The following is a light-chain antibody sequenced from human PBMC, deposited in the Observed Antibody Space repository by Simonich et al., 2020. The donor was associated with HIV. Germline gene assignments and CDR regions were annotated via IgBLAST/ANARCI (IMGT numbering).Light chain of an antibody. J-gene: IGLJ3*02. CDR3: QSYDNSLSEWV. V-gene: IGLV1-40*01. CDR1: SSNIGAGYY. Sequence: QSVLTQPPSVYGAPGPRVTISCTGSSSNIGAGYYVHWYQQLPGTAPKLLIYANNKRPSGVPDRFSGSKSGTSASLAITGRQAEDEADYYCQSYDNSLSEWVLGGGTKLTVL. CDR2: ANN.